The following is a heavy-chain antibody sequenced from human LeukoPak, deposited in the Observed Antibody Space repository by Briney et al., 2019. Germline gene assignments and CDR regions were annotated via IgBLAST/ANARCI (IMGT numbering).Heavy chain of an antibody. V-gene: IGHV3-23*01. D-gene: IGHD3-10*01. Sequence: GGSLRLSCAASGFAFSSYAMSRVRHSPGKGLEWVSSISSSGASTYYADSVKGRFTISRDNSKNTLYLQTNSLRAEDTAVYHCAEDGRELRAYFDYWGQGTLVTVSS. CDR2: ISSSGAST. CDR1: GFAFSSYA. J-gene: IGHJ4*02. CDR3: AEDGRELRAYFDY.